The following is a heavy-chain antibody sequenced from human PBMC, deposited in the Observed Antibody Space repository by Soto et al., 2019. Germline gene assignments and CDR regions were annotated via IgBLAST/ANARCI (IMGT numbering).Heavy chain of an antibody. CDR1: GGTFSSYA. D-gene: IGHD2-2*01. J-gene: IGHJ6*02. V-gene: IGHV1-69*13. CDR3: ARVVPAAMGYYYGMDV. CDR2: IIPIFGTA. Sequence: ASVKVSCKASGGTFSSYAMSWVRQAPGQGLEWMGGIIPIFGTANYAQKFQGRVTITADESTSTAYMELSSLRSEDTAVYYCARVVPAAMGYYYGMDVWGQGTTVTVSS.